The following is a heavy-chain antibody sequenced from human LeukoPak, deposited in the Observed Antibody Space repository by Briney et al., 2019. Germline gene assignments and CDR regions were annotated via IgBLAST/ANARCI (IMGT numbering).Heavy chain of an antibody. V-gene: IGHV3-7*01. CDR3: TRDWAMSGSYVYSLDC. CDR2: IKEDGNER. CDR1: GFMFNNYR. D-gene: IGHD3-16*01. J-gene: IGHJ4*02. Sequence: GGSLRLSCAASGFMFNNYRMSWVRQAPGKGLEWVANIKEDGNERYYVDSVKGRFTMSRDNAKNLLYLHMYTLGAEDTAVYYCTRDWAMSGSYVYSLDCWGQGTLVTVSP.